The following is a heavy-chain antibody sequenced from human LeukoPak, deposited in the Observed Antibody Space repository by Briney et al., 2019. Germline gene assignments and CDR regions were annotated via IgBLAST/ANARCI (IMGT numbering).Heavy chain of an antibody. J-gene: IGHJ4*02. Sequence: ASVKVSCKASGYTFTGYYMHWVRQAPGQGLEWMGWINPNSGGTNYAQKFQGRVTMTRDTSISTAYMELGRLRSDDTAVYYCARDRGDCSSTSCYAEVGYWGQGTLVTVSS. CDR1: GYTFTGYY. D-gene: IGHD2-2*01. CDR2: INPNSGGT. V-gene: IGHV1-2*02. CDR3: ARDRGDCSSTSCYAEVGY.